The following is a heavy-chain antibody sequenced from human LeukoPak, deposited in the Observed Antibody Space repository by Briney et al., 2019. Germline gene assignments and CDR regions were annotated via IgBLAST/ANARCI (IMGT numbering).Heavy chain of an antibody. Sequence: SGTLSLTCAVYGGSFSGYYWSWIRQPPGKGLEWIGEINHSGSTNYNPSLKSRVTISVDTSKNQFSLKLSSVTAADTAVYYCARGYYYDSSGYSLDYWGQGTLVTVSS. D-gene: IGHD3-22*01. V-gene: IGHV4-34*01. J-gene: IGHJ4*02. CDR2: INHSGST. CDR1: GGSFSGYY. CDR3: ARGYYYDSSGYSLDY.